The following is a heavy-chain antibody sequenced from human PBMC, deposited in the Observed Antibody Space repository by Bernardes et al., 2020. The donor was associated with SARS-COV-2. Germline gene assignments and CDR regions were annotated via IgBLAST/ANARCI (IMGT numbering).Heavy chain of an antibody. D-gene: IGHD2-2*01. CDR2: IYYSGST. J-gene: IGHJ6*02. V-gene: IGHV4-59*01. Sequence: SETLSLTCTVSGGSISSYYWSWIRQPPGKGLEWIGYIYYSGSTNYNPSLKSRVTISVDTSKNQFSLKLSSVTAADTAVYYCARDHIVVVPANYYYYYGMDVWGQGTTVTVSS. CDR3: ARDHIVVVPANYYYYYGMDV. CDR1: GGSISSYY.